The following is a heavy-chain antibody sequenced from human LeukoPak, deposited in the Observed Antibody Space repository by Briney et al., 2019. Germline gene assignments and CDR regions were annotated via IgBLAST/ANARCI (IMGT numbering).Heavy chain of an antibody. Sequence: ASVKVSCKASGYTFTSYAMHWVRQAPGQRLEWMGWINAGNGNTKYSQKFQGRVTITRDTFASTAYMELSSLRSEDTAVYYCARDPGYSSGWSYVDYWGQGTLVTVSS. CDR2: INAGNGNT. CDR1: GYTFTSYA. V-gene: IGHV1-3*01. CDR3: ARDPGYSSGWSYVDY. D-gene: IGHD6-19*01. J-gene: IGHJ4*02.